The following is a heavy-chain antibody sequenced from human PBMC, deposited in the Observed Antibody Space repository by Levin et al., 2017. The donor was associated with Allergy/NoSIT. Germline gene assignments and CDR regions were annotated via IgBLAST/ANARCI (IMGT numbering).Heavy chain of an antibody. CDR2: IRSKAYGGTT. D-gene: IGHD3-10*01. CDR1: GFTFGDYA. V-gene: IGHV3-49*03. Sequence: GESLKISCTASGFTFGDYAMSWFRQAPGKGLEWVGFIRSKAYGGTTEYAASVKGRFTISRDDSKSIAYLQMNSLKTEDTAVYYCTRLLWSRSKTLRLAYYYYGMDVWGQGTTVTVSS. J-gene: IGHJ6*02. CDR3: TRLLWSRSKTLRLAYYYYGMDV.